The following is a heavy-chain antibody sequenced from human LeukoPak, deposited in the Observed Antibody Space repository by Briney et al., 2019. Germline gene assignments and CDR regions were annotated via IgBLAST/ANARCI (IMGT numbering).Heavy chain of an antibody. CDR2: INHSGST. V-gene: IGHV4-34*01. D-gene: IGHD3-10*01. CDR1: GGSFSGYY. CDR3: ARLGPSYYYGSGSYYRDARYYFDY. Sequence: PSETLSLTCAVYGGSFSGYYWSWIRQPPGKGLEWIGEINHSGSTNYNPSLTSRVTISVDTSKNQFSLKLSSVTAADTAAYYCARLGPSYYYGSGSYYRDARYYFDYWGQGTLVTVSS. J-gene: IGHJ4*02.